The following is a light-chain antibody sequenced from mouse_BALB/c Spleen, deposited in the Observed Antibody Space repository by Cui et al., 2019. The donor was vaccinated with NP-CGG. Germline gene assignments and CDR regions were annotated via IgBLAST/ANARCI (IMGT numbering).Light chain of an antibody. J-gene: IGLJ1*01. CDR2: GTN. Sequence: VVTQQSALTTSPGETVTLTCRSNTGAVTTSNYANWVQEKPDHLFTGLIGGTNNRAPGAPARFSGSLIGDKAALTITGAQTEDEAIYFCALWYSNHWVFGGGTKLTVL. CDR3: ALWYSNHWV. V-gene: IGLV1*01. CDR1: TGAVTTSNY.